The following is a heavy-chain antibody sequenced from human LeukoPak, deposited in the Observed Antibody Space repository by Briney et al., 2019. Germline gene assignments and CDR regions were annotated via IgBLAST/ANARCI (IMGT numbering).Heavy chain of an antibody. CDR2: ISGSGGST. D-gene: IGHD1-1*01. J-gene: IGHJ4*02. V-gene: IGHV3-23*01. CDR1: GFTFSSYG. CDR3: ARASHWNQLHYFDY. Sequence: GGSLRLSCEASGFTFSSYGMSWVRQAPGKGLEWVSAISGSGGSTYYADSVKGRFTISRDNSKNTLYLQMNSLRAEDTAVYYCARASHWNQLHYFDYWGQGTLVTVSS.